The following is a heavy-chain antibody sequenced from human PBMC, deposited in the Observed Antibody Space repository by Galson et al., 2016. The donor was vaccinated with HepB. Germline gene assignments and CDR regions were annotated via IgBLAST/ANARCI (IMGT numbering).Heavy chain of an antibody. D-gene: IGHD2-8*02. Sequence: SLRLSCAASGFNFGWSDMHWVRQSTEKRLEWVAAIGTKADTFYADFVEGRFTISRGNAKSSLYLQLNSLRASDTAVYFCVKGRMAFVLGYQFRYFDFWGRGTPVIVSS. V-gene: IGHV3-13*01. J-gene: IGHJ2*01. CDR1: GFNFGWSD. CDR3: VKGRMAFVLGYQFRYFDF. CDR2: IGTKADT.